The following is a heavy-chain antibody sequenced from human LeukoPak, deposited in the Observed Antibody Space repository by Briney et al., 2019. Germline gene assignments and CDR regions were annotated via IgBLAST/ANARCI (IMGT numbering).Heavy chain of an antibody. CDR2: IGTAGDT. J-gene: IGHJ4*02. CDR3: ARSRFYFDY. CDR1: GFTFSSYD. V-gene: IGHV3-13*01. Sequence: GGSLRLSCTASGFTFSSYDMHWVRQATGKGLEWVSAIGTAGDTYYPGSVKGRFTISRDNAKNSLYLQLNSLRAEDTAVYYCARSRFYFDYWGQGTLVTVSS.